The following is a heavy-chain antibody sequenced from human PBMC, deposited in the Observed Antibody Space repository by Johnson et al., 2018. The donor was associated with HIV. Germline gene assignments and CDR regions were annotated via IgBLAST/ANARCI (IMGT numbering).Heavy chain of an antibody. CDR2: ISYDGSNK. CDR1: GFTFNSYA. V-gene: IGHV3-30*04. CDR3: ARDQDWGYYDTTAFDI. Sequence: QVQLVESGGGVVQPGRSLRLSCAASGFTFNSYAMHWVRQAPGKGLEWVAVISYDGSNKYYADSVKGRFTISRDNSKNTLYLQMNILRAEDTAVYYCARDQDWGYYDTTAFDIWGQGTMVTVSS. D-gene: IGHD3-16*01. J-gene: IGHJ3*02.